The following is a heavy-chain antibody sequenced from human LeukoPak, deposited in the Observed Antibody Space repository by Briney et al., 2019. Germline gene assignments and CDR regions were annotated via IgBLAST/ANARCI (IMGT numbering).Heavy chain of an antibody. CDR1: GFTSNGFMFDDFG. CDR2: IDWRCANT. V-gene: IGHV3-20*04. CDR3: ARDVAATTVAAGAFDR. Sequence: GGSLRLSCEASGFTSNGFMFDDFGRSWFRQGPGKGLECVSGIDWRCANTGYADSVTGRFTSSRDNGKNFLYLQMNSMRDEDTALYYCARDVAATTVAAGAFDRWGQGTLVIVTS. D-gene: IGHD2-15*01. J-gene: IGHJ5*02.